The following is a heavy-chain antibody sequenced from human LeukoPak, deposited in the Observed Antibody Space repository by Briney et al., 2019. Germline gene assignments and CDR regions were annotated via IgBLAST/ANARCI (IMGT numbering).Heavy chain of an antibody. CDR1: GGSISSSNW. CDR3: TRLTYSGSSSWYFDV. D-gene: IGHD6-6*01. Sequence: PSGTLSLTCAVSGGSISSSNWWSWVRQSPGKGLEWLGELYHSGSTNYNPSLKSRVTISADWPRNQFSLRLSSLTAADTAVYYCTRLTYSGSSSWYFDVWGRGTLVTVSS. CDR2: LYHSGST. V-gene: IGHV4-4*02. J-gene: IGHJ2*01.